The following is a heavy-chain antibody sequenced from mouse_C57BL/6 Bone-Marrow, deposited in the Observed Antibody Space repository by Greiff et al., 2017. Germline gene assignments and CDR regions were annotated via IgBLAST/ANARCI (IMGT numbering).Heavy chain of an antibody. CDR1: GYTFTSYW. D-gene: IGHD1-1*01. V-gene: IGHV1-7*01. J-gene: IGHJ3*01. CDR2: INPSSGYS. CDR3: ASYGSSAAWFAY. Sequence: QVQLKRSGAELAKPGASVKLSCKASGYTFTSYWMHWVQQRPGQGLEWIGYINPSSGYSKYNQKFKDKATLTADKSSSTAYMQLSSLTYEDSAVYYCASYGSSAAWFAYWGQGTLVTVSA.